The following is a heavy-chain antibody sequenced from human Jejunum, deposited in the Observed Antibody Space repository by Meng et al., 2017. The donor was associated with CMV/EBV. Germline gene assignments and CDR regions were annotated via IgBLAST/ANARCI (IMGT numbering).Heavy chain of an antibody. CDR2: IYSSGST. J-gene: IGHJ5*02. D-gene: IGHD2-2*01. CDR1: GGSISNYY. V-gene: IGHV4-4*07. CDR3: ARDREWGCTSSSCQTNWFDP. Sequence: HVQLQDPGPGLVKPSESLSLTCTVSGGSISNYYWNWIRQPAGKGLEWIGRIYSSGSTNYNPSLKSRVTMSVDTSQNQFSLKLNSVTAADTAVYYCARDREWGCTSSSCQTNWFDPWGQGTLVTVSS.